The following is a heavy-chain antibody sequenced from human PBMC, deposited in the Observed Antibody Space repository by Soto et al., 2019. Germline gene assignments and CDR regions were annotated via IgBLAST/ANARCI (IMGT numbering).Heavy chain of an antibody. V-gene: IGHV3-23*01. D-gene: IGHD2-2*01. CDR2: ISGSGGST. J-gene: IGHJ6*02. CDR3: AKGRRGQLLWGSMVV. Sequence: EVQLLESGGCLVQPGGSLRLSCAASGFTFSSYAMSWVRQAPGKGLEWVSAISGSGGSTYYADSVKGRFTISRDNSKNTLYLQMNTLRAEDTAVYYCAKGRRGQLLWGSMVVWGQGTTVTVSS. CDR1: GFTFSSYA.